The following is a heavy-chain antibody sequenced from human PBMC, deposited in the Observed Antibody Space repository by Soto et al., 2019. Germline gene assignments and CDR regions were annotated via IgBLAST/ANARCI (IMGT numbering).Heavy chain of an antibody. V-gene: IGHV1-69*06. CDR2: IIPIFGTA. D-gene: IGHD2-2*03. Sequence: QVQLVQSGAEVQKPGSSVKVSCKASGGTFSSYAISWVRQAPGQGLEWMGGIIPIFGTANYAQKFQGRVTITADKSTSTAYMELSSLRSEDTAVYYCARLWVDIVVVPAATEYYYYGMDVWGQGTTVTVSS. J-gene: IGHJ6*02. CDR1: GGTFSSYA. CDR3: ARLWVDIVVVPAATEYYYYGMDV.